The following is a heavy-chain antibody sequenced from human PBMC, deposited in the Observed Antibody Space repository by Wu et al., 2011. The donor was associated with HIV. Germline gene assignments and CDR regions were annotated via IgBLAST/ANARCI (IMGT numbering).Heavy chain of an antibody. CDR2: INPNSGDT. J-gene: IGHJ3*01. Sequence: QVQLVQSGAEVKKPGASVKISCKASGYTFTDSYIHWVRQAPGQGLEWMGWINPNSGDTKYAQKFQDWVTLTRYTSINTAYLQLARVTPDDTAIYYCATVAGSAAGEAFDVWGQGTVVTVSS. CDR3: ATVAGSAAGEAFDV. V-gene: IGHV1-2*04. CDR1: GYTFTDSY. D-gene: IGHD2-15*01.